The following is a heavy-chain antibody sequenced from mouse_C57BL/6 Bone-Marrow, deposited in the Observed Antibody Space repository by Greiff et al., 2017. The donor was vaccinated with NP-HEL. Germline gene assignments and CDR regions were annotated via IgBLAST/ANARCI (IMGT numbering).Heavy chain of an antibody. D-gene: IGHD2-1*01. CDR3: VRHDYGNQFAY. V-gene: IGHV10-1*01. Sequence: VQLQQSGGGLVQPKGSLKLSCAASGFSFNTYAMNWVRQAPGKGLEWVARIRSKSNNYATYYADSVKDRFTISRDDSESMLYLQMNNLKTEDTAMYYCVRHDYGNQFAYWGQGTLVTVSA. J-gene: IGHJ3*01. CDR2: IRSKSNNYAT. CDR1: GFSFNTYA.